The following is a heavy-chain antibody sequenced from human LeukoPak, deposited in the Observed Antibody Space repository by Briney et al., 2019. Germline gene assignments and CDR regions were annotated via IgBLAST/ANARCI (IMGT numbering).Heavy chain of an antibody. J-gene: IGHJ4*02. V-gene: IGHV1-46*01. CDR3: ARAGSSRDRSRNGGPGY. D-gene: IGHD6-6*01. CDR1: GGTFSSYA. CDR2: INPSGGST. Sequence: ASVKVSCKASGGTFSSYAISWVRQAPGQGLEWMGIINPSGGSTSYAQKFQGRVTMTRDTSTSTVYMELSSLRSEDTAVYYCARAGSSRDRSRNGGPGYWGQGTLVTVSS.